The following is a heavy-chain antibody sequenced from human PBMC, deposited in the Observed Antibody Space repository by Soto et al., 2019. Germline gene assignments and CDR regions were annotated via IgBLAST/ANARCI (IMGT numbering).Heavy chain of an antibody. V-gene: IGHV4-31*03. D-gene: IGHD1-26*01. Sequence: QVQLQESGPGLVRPSQTLSLTCTVSAGSINTINYYWSWIRQHPEKGLEWIGYISYSGSTFYHSSLKSRVTISLDTSKKQFSLTLTSVTAADTAVYYCARSAQWDCFDPWGQGTMVTVSS. CDR2: ISYSGST. CDR3: ARSAQWDCFDP. J-gene: IGHJ3*01. CDR1: AGSINTINYY.